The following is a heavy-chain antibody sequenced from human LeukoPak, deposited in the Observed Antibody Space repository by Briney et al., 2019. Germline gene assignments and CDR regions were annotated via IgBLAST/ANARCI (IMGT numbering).Heavy chain of an antibody. CDR1: GGSISSGDYY. V-gene: IGHV4-30-4*01. CDR3: ARQEGPGPGIAAFLTDY. D-gene: IGHD6-25*01. Sequence: PSETLSLTCTVSGGSISSGDYYWSWIRQPPGKGLEWIGYIYYSGSTYYNPSLKSRVTISVDTSKNQFSLKLSSVTAADTAVYYCARQEGPGPGIAAFLTDYWGQGTLVTVSS. J-gene: IGHJ4*02. CDR2: IYYSGST.